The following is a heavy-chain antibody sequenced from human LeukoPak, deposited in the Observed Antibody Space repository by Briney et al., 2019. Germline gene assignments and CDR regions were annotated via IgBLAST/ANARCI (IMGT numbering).Heavy chain of an antibody. V-gene: IGHV4-4*02. CDR1: GASISSNNW. Sequence: SETLSLTCAVSGASISSNNWWWSWVRQPPGKGLEWIGEIYHSGSTNYNPSLKSRVTMSVDKSRNQFSLKLSSVTAADTAVYYCARAKLGIGFDYWGQGTLVTVSS. CDR2: IYHSGST. D-gene: IGHD7-27*01. J-gene: IGHJ4*02. CDR3: ARAKLGIGFDY.